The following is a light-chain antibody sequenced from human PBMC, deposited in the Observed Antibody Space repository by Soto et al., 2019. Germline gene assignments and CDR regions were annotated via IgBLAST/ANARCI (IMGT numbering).Light chain of an antibody. V-gene: IGLV2-14*01. CDR2: EVT. Sequence: LTQPASVSGSPGQSITISCTGTSSDVGAYIYVSWYQHHPGKAPKVMIYEVTNRPSGVSDRFSGYKSGNTASLTISGLQAEDEADYYCCSYTSSRTYVFGTGTKVTV. CDR1: SSDVGAYIY. J-gene: IGLJ1*01. CDR3: CSYTSSRTYV.